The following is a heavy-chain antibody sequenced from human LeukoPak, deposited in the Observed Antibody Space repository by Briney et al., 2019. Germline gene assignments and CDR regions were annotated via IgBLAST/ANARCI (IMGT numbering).Heavy chain of an antibody. CDR2: INPDGSEK. J-gene: IGHJ4*02. Sequence: TGGSLRLSCAASKFTVSSNYMTWVRQAPGKGLEWVANINPDGSEKDYVDSVKGRFTISRDNAKNSLDLQMNNLRAEDTAVYFCARGHYYSIYWGLGTLVTVSS. CDR1: KFTVSSNY. CDR3: ARGHYYSIY. V-gene: IGHV3-7*02.